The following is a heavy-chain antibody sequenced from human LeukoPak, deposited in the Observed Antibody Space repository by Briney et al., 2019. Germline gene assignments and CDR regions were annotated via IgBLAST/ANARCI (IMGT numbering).Heavy chain of an antibody. V-gene: IGHV3-21*01. CDR2: ISSSSSYI. CDR1: GFTFSSYS. CDR3: ARILQGTVTTSYYYYYGMDV. D-gene: IGHD4-17*01. Sequence: GGSLRLSCAASGFTFSSYSMNWVRQAPGKGLEWVSSISSSSSYIYYADSVKGRFTISRDNAKNSLYLQMNSLRAEDTAVYYCARILQGTVTTSYYYYYGMDVWGQGTTVTVS. J-gene: IGHJ6*02.